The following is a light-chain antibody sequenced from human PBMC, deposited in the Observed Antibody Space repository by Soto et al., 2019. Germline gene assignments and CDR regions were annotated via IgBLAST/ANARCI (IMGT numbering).Light chain of an antibody. Sequence: QSALIQPASVSGSPGQSITISCTGTGSDVGGSNSVSWYQQHPGKAPKLVIYDVNNRPSGVSDRFSGSKSANTASLTISGLQAEDEADYYCCSRTVTTTYVFGTGTKLTVL. CDR1: GSDVGGSNS. J-gene: IGLJ1*01. CDR3: CSRTVTTTYV. CDR2: DVN. V-gene: IGLV2-14*01.